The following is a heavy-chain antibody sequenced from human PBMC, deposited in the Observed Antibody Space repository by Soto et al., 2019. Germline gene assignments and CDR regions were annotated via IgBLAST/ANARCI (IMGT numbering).Heavy chain of an antibody. CDR2: ISWNSGSI. J-gene: IGHJ6*02. CDR3: ARVVVQYFYYFYGMDV. Sequence: LRLSCAASGFTFDDYAMHWVRQAPGKGLEWVSGISWNSGSIGYADSVKGRFTISRDNAKNSLYLQMNSLRAEDTALYYCARVVVQYFYYFYGMDVWAPGTNVTDS. V-gene: IGHV3-9*01. CDR1: GFTFDDYA. D-gene: IGHD3-16*02.